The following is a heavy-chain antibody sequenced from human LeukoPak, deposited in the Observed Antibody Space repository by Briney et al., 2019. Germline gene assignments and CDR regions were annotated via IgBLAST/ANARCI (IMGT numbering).Heavy chain of an antibody. CDR3: ARAPPIGSSTILDYYYYGMDV. Sequence: PGRSLRLSCAASGFTFSSYAMHWVRQAPGKGLEWVAVIWYDGSNKYYADSVKGRFTISRDNSKNTLYLQMNSLRAEDTAVYYCARAPPIGSSTILDYYYYGMDVWGKGTTVTVSS. CDR2: IWYDGSNK. CDR1: GFTFSSYA. D-gene: IGHD2-2*01. J-gene: IGHJ6*04. V-gene: IGHV3-33*08.